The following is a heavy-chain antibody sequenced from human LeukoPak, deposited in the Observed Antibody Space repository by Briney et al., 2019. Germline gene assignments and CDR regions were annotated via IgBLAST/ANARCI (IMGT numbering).Heavy chain of an antibody. CDR3: ARVGPLWFGELFTPLPYYYYYGMDV. Sequence: GGSLRLSCAASGCTFSSYSMNWVRQAPGKGLEWVSYISSSSSTIYYADSVKGRFTISRDNAKNSLYLQMNSLRDEDTAVYYCARVGPLWFGELFTPLPYYYYYGMDVWGQGTTVTVSS. D-gene: IGHD3-10*01. V-gene: IGHV3-48*02. J-gene: IGHJ6*02. CDR2: ISSSSSTI. CDR1: GCTFSSYS.